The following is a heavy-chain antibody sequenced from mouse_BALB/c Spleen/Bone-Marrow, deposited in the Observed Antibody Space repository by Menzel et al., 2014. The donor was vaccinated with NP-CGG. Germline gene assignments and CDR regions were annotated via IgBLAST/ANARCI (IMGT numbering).Heavy chain of an antibody. D-gene: IGHD2-5*01. CDR2: IDPYSGGA. CDR3: VRSGGSNLSYDIDY. J-gene: IGHJ4*01. CDR1: GYSFTDYN. V-gene: IGHV1S135*01. Sequence: VQLQQSGPELVKPGASVKISYKVSGYSFTDYNMYWVKQSHGMSLEWIGYIDPYSGGASYNQKFKGKATLTVDKSSNTAFMHLNRLTSEDSAVYYCVRSGGSNLSYDIDYGGQGTSVTVTS.